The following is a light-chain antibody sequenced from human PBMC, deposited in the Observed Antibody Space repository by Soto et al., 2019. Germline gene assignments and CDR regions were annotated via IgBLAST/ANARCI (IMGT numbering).Light chain of an antibody. CDR1: QGISSA. J-gene: IGKJ3*01. V-gene: IGKV1-13*02. CDR3: QQFNSYPRIT. Sequence: AIQLTQSPSSLSASVGDRVTITCRASQGISSALAWYQQKPWKAPKLLIYDASSLESGAPSRFRGSGSGRDFTLTISSLQPEDFATYYCQQFNSYPRITFGPGTKVDIK. CDR2: DAS.